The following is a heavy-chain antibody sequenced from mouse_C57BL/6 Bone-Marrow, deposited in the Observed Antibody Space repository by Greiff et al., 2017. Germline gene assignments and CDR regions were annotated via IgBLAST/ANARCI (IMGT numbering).Heavy chain of an antibody. CDR3: AREDYYGSNWYFDV. Sequence: QVQLQQSGAELVRPGTSVKVSCKASGYAFTNYLIEWVKQRPGQGLEWIGVINPGSGGTNYNEKFKGKATLTADKSSSTAYMQLSSLTSEDSAVYFCAREDYYGSNWYFDVWGTGTTVTVSS. J-gene: IGHJ1*03. CDR1: GYAFTNYL. D-gene: IGHD1-1*01. CDR2: INPGSGGT. V-gene: IGHV1-54*01.